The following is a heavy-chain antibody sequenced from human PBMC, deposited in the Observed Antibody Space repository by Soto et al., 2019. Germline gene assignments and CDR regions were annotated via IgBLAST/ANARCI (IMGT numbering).Heavy chain of an antibody. CDR2: IYYSGST. Sequence: PSETLSLTCTVSGGSISSDYWSWIRQPPGKGLEWIGYIYYSGSTNYNPSLKSRVTISVDTSKSQFSLKLSSVTAADTAVYYCAGQYYDFWSGYYTADYYYYGMDVWGQGTTVTVSS. CDR3: AGQYYDFWSGYYTADYYYYGMDV. D-gene: IGHD3-3*01. J-gene: IGHJ6*02. CDR1: GGSISSDY. V-gene: IGHV4-59*01.